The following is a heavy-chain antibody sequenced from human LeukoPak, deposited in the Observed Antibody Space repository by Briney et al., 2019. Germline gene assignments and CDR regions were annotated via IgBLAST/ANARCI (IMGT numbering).Heavy chain of an antibody. J-gene: IGHJ6*03. CDR2: IFISGGT. V-gene: IGHV4-4*07. CDR1: GDSITGYY. Sequence: SSETLSLTCSVSGDSITGYYWGWIRQPPGKGLEWIGRIFISGGTNYNPSLRSRVTMSLDTSKNQFSLKLYSVTGADTAVYYCARGGSTLHSAGGHDIEFYYYYYMDVWGKGTTVTISS. CDR3: ARGGSTLHSAGGHDIEFYYYYYMDV. D-gene: IGHD3-9*01.